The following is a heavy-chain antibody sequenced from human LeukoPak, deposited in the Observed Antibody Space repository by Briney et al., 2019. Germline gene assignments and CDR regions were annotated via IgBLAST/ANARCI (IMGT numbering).Heavy chain of an antibody. J-gene: IGHJ4*02. CDR1: GFTFANAW. V-gene: IGHV3-15*01. Sequence: GGSLRLSCATSGFTFANAWMSWVRQAPGKGLEWVGRIRSKTAGGTIDYAAAVKGRFTISRDDSKDTLYLQMSSLKTEDTAVYYCTVAIVAPMWDCWGQGTLVTVSS. CDR3: TVAIVAPMWDC. D-gene: IGHD5-12*01. CDR2: IRSKTAGGTI.